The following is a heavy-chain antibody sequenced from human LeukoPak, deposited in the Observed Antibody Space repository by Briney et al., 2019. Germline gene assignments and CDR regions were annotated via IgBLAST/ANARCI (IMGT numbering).Heavy chain of an antibody. CDR1: GFTFSSYS. J-gene: IGHJ4*02. D-gene: IGHD6-19*01. Sequence: PGGSLRLSCAASGFTFSSYSMNWVRQAPGKGLEWVSSISSSSSHIYYADSVKGRFTISRDNAKNSLYLQMNSLRAEDTAVYYCARDSSGWSPSSVWGQGTLVTVSS. V-gene: IGHV3-21*01. CDR2: ISSSSSHI. CDR3: ARDSSGWSPSSV.